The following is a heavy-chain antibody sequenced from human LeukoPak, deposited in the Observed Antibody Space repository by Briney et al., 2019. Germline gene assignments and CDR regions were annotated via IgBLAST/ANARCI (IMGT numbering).Heavy chain of an antibody. Sequence: ASVKVSCKASGDTFTSYGISWVRQAPGQGLEWMGWISAYNGNTNYAQKLQGRVTMTTDTSTSTAYMELRSLRSDDTAVYYCARGPSHYDFWSGYYTDYLFYFDYWGQGTLVTVSS. J-gene: IGHJ4*02. V-gene: IGHV1-18*01. D-gene: IGHD3-3*01. CDR2: ISAYNGNT. CDR1: GDTFTSYG. CDR3: ARGPSHYDFWSGYYTDYLFYFDY.